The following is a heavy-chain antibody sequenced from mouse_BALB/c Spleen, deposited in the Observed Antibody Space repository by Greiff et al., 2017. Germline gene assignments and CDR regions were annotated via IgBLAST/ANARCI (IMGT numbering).Heavy chain of an antibody. CDR2: ISSGGSYT. V-gene: IGHV5-9-4*01. Sequence: EVQLVESGGGLVKPGGSLKLSCAASGFTFSSYAMSWVRQSPEKRLEWVAEISSGGSYTYYPDTVTGRFTISRDNAKNTLYLEMSSLRSEDTAMYYCAREYYGSSFYAMDYWGQGTSVTVSS. D-gene: IGHD1-1*01. CDR1: GFTFSSYA. CDR3: AREYYGSSFYAMDY. J-gene: IGHJ4*01.